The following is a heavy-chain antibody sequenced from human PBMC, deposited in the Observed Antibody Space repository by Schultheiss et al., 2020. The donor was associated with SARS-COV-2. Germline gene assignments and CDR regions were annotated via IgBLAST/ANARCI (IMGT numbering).Heavy chain of an antibody. Sequence: SCTVSGGSISSYFWTWIRQPPGKGLEWIGFIHDSGISNSNPSLRSRVTMSLDTSKNQFSLKLSSVTAADTAVYYCARGRSGWYYFDYWGQGTLVTVSS. CDR3: ARGRSGWYYFDY. D-gene: IGHD6-19*01. CDR2: IHDSGIS. V-gene: IGHV4-59*12. J-gene: IGHJ4*02. CDR1: GGSISSYF.